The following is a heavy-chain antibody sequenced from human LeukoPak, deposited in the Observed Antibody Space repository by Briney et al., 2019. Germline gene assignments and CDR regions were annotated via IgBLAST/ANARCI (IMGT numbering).Heavy chain of an antibody. V-gene: IGHV5-51*01. CDR3: ARLTHLYYFDN. J-gene: IGHJ4*02. Sequence: GESLKISCKGSGYSFTSYWIGWVRQLPGKGLEWMGIIYPGDSDTRYSPSFQGQVTISADKSISTAYLQCSSLKASDTAMYYCARLTHLYYFDNWGQGTLVTVSS. CDR2: IYPGDSDT. CDR1: GYSFTSYW.